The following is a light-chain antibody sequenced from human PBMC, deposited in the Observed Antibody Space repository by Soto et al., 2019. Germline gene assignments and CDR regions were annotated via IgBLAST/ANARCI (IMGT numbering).Light chain of an antibody. CDR2: ETS. CDR3: QQRNNWRDT. V-gene: IGKV3-11*01. Sequence: EIFLTQSPATLSLCPVEIATLSCRASQSVSSYLLWYQQKPGLAPRLLMYETSRRATGIPARFSGSGSGTDFTLTISSLEPEDFAVYYCQQRNNWRDTFGQGTRLEIK. J-gene: IGKJ5*01. CDR1: QSVSSY.